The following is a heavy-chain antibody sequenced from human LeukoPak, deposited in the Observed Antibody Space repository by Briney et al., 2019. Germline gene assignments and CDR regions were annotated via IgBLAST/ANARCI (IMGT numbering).Heavy chain of an antibody. J-gene: IGHJ4*02. CDR3: AKDPNRRGSGSHYGY. V-gene: IGHV3-30*18. Sequence: GGSLRLSCAASGFTFSSYGMHWVRQAPGKGLEWVAVISYDGSNKYYADSVKGRFTISRDNSKNTLYLQMNSLRAEDTAVYYCAKDPNRRGSGSHYGYWGQGTLVTVSS. D-gene: IGHD1-26*01. CDR2: ISYDGSNK. CDR1: GFTFSSYG.